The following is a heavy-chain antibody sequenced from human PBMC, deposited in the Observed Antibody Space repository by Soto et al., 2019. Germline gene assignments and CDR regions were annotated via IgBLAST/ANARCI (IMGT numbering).Heavy chain of an antibody. V-gene: IGHV1-69*01. J-gene: IGHJ6*02. D-gene: IGHD1-26*01. CDR2: IIPMFGIG. CDR3: ARAYRENYFYAMDV. Sequence: QVQLVQSGAEVKMPGSSVRVSCKASGGSFSNYAISWVRQAPGQGLEWMGGIIPMFGIGNYAEKFLGRVTITADESTSTRHMELSSLTSDDTAVYFCARAYRENYFYAMDVWGQGTTVTVSS. CDR1: GGSFSNYA.